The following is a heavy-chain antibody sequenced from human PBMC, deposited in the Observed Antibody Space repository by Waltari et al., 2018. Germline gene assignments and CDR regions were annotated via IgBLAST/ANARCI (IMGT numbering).Heavy chain of an antibody. CDR2: IDRRGST. V-gene: IGHV4-34*01. D-gene: IGHD6-19*01. Sequence: QVQLQQWGAGLLKASETLSLTCAVYGGSFSGYYWSWIRQPPGKGLEWIGEIDRRGSTNYNPSLKSRVTIVVDTSKNQFSLKVSSVTAADTAVYYCAREVAVARGAFDIWGQGTMVTVSS. CDR1: GGSFSGYY. J-gene: IGHJ3*02. CDR3: AREVAVARGAFDI.